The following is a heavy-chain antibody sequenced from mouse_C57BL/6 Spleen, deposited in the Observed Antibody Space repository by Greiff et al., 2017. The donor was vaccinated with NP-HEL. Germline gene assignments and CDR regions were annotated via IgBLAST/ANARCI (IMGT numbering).Heavy chain of an antibody. D-gene: IGHD1-1*01. J-gene: IGHJ2*01. Sequence: QVQLQQPGAELVKPGASVKLSCKASGYTFTSYWMHWVKQRPGQGLEWIGMIHPNSGSTNYNEKFKSKATLTVDKSSSTAYMQLSSLTSEDSAVYYCARGGYYGSSEDYWGQGTTLTVSS. CDR3: ARGGYYGSSEDY. CDR1: GYTFTSYW. CDR2: IHPNSGST. V-gene: IGHV1-64*01.